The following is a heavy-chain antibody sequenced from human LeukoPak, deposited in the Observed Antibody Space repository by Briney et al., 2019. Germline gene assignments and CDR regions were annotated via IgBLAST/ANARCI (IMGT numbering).Heavy chain of an antibody. J-gene: IGHJ4*02. D-gene: IGHD4/OR15-4a*01. CDR2: ISPSSSYI. V-gene: IGHV3-21*04. CDR3: ARRAGAYSHPYDY. Sequence: GGSLRLSCAASGFSFSDNSMTWVRPAPGKGLEWVSSISPSSSYIFYSDSVKGRFTISRDNSKNTLYLQMNSLRAGDTAVYYCARRAGAYSHPYDYWGQGTLVTVSS. CDR1: GFSFSDNS.